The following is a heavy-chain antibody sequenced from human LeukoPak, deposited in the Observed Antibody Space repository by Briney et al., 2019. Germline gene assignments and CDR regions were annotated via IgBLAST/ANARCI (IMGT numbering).Heavy chain of an antibody. CDR2: IIPILGIA. CDR3: ARERITMIVVVIGAFDI. CDR1: GGTFSSYA. D-gene: IGHD3-22*01. V-gene: IGHV1-69*04. Sequence: SVKVSCKASGGTFSSYAISWVRQAPGQGLEWMGRIIPILGIANYAQKFQGRVTITADKSTSTAYMELSSLRSEDTAVYYCARERITMIVVVIGAFDIWGQGTMVTVSS. J-gene: IGHJ3*02.